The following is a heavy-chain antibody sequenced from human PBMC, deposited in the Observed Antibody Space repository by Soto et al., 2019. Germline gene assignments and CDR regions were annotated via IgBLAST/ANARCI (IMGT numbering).Heavy chain of an antibody. Sequence: QVQLQESGPGLVRPSQTLSLTCSVSGASIHHGGYFWRWIRQSPEQGLEWIGHIHNSGSHYNNPYPRSRVTIAADTSMNQYALALASVTAADTGIYYCARGSTTEKGDAGGQGILVTVSS. CDR3: ARGSTTEKGDA. CDR1: GASIHHGGYF. J-gene: IGHJ5*02. V-gene: IGHV4-30-4*01. CDR2: IHNSGSH.